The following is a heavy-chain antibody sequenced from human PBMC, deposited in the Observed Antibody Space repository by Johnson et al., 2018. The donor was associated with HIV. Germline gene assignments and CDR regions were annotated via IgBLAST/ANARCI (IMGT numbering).Heavy chain of an antibody. V-gene: IGHV3-11*04. D-gene: IGHD5-18*01. Sequence: QVQLVESGGGLVKPGGYLRLSCAASGFTFRDYYMSWIHQAPGKGLEWVSYISSSGSTIYYADSVKGRFTISRDNAKKSLYLQMNSLRAEDTAVYYCARDQTIQLWSDAFDIWGQGTMVTVSS. CDR2: ISSSGSTI. CDR3: ARDQTIQLWSDAFDI. CDR1: GFTFRDYY. J-gene: IGHJ3*02.